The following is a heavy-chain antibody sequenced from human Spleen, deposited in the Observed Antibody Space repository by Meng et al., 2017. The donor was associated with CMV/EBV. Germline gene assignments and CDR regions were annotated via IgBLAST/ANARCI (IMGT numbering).Heavy chain of an antibody. CDR2: ISSSSSYI. J-gene: IGHJ6*02. V-gene: IGHV3-21*01. CDR1: GFTFSSYS. Sequence: GGSLRLSCAASGFTFSSYSMNWVRQAPGKGLEWVSSISSSSSYIYYADSVKGRFTISRDNAKNSLYLQMNSLRAEETAVYYCARDRRTVTHEIYYYYYGMDVWGQGTTVTVSS. CDR3: ARDRRTVTHEIYYYYYGMDV. D-gene: IGHD4-11*01.